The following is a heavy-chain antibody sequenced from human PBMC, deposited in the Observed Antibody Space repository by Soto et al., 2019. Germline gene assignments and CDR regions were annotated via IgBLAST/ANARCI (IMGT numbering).Heavy chain of an antibody. J-gene: IGHJ4*02. V-gene: IGHV1-2*04. CDR3: ARGIDFWSGYVDY. CDR2: INPNIGGT. D-gene: IGHD3-3*01. CDR1: GGTFSSYT. Sequence: ASVKVSCKASGGTFSSYTIRWVRQAPGQGLEWMGWINPNIGGTNYAQKFQGWVTMTRDTSISTAYMELNSVGAEDTAMYYCARGIDFWSGYVDYWGQGTLVTVSS.